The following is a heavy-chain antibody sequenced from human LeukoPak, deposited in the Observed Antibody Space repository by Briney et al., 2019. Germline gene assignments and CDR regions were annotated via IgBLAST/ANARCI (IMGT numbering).Heavy chain of an antibody. J-gene: IGHJ6*03. CDR2: LYHSDSA. CDR1: GGSFSGYY. V-gene: IGHV4-34*10. Sequence: PSETLSLTCAVYGGSFSGYYWNWIRQPPGRGLEWIGSLYHSDSAYYNTSLRSRVSMSVDTSKNQFSLTLSFVTAADTAVYYCARQHDSYYYYYIDVWGSGTTVTVSS. CDR3: ARQHDSYYYYYIDV.